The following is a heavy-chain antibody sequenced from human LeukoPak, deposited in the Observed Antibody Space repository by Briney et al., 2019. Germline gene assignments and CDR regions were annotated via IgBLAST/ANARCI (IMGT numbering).Heavy chain of an antibody. CDR1: GYTFTSYA. Sequence: ASVKVSCKASGYTFTSYAMHWVRQAPGQRLEWMGWINAGNGNTKYSQKFQGRVTITRDTSASTAYVELSSLRSEDTAVYYCARRSGEPGYMWFDPWGQGTLVTVSS. V-gene: IGHV1-3*01. D-gene: IGHD3-9*01. J-gene: IGHJ5*02. CDR2: INAGNGNT. CDR3: ARRSGEPGYMWFDP.